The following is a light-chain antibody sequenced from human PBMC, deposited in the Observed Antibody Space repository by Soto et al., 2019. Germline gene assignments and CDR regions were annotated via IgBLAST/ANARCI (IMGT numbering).Light chain of an antibody. CDR2: GAS. Sequence: EIVLTQSPGTLSLSPGERATLSCRASQSVTSRYLAWYQQKPGQAPRLLIFGASTRDTGVTDRFSGSGSGTDFTLTISSLQSEDFAVYYCQQYNNWLPLTFGGGTKVDIK. CDR1: QSVTSRY. J-gene: IGKJ4*01. V-gene: IGKV3-20*01. CDR3: QQYNNWLPLT.